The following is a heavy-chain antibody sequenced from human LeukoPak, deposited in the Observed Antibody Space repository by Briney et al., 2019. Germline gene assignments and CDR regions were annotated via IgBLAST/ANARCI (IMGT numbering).Heavy chain of an antibody. CDR3: ARSRNYYYDSSGYLPSEDFFDY. V-gene: IGHV3-30*04. J-gene: IGHJ4*02. CDR1: GFSFSSTA. D-gene: IGHD3-22*01. CDR2: LSFDGTNK. Sequence: PGRSLRLSCAASGFSFSSTAMHWVRQAPGKGPEWVAVLSFDGTNKYYADTVKGRFTISRDNSNNTLYLQMNSLRTEDTAVYYCARSRNYYYDSSGYLPSEDFFDYWGQGALVTVSS.